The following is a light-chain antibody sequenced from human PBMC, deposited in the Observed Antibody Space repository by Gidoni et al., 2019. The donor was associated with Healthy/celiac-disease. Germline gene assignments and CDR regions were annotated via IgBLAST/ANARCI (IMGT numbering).Light chain of an antibody. J-gene: IGKJ1*01. CDR2: GAS. V-gene: IGKV3-15*01. Sequence: EIVMTQSPATLSVSPGERATLSCRASQSVSSNLAWYQQKPGQAPRLLIYGASTRATGIPARFSGSGSGTEFTLTISSLQSEDFAVYYCQQYNNWPSPTFXQXTKVEIK. CDR3: QQYNNWPSPT. CDR1: QSVSSN.